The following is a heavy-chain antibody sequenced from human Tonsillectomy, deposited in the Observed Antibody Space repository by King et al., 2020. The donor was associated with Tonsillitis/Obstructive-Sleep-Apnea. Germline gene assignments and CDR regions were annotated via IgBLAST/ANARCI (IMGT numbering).Heavy chain of an antibody. CDR1: GGSISSGGYY. Sequence: QLQESGPGLVKPSQTLSLTCTVSGGSISSGGYYWSWIRQHPGKGLEWIGYIYYSGSTYYNPSLKSRVTISVDTSKNQFSLKLSSVTAADTAVYYVAGISPDLVWGPYCGGDCYSYDYWGQGTLVTVSS. D-gene: IGHD2-21*02. J-gene: IGHJ4*02. V-gene: IGHV4-31*03. CDR3: AGISPDLVWGPYCGGDCYSYDY. CDR2: IYYSGST.